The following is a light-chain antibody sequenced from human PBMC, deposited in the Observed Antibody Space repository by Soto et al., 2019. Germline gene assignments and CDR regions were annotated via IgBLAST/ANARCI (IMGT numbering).Light chain of an antibody. CDR3: SSYRSGGTFV. Sequence: QSALAQPPSVSGSPGQSIAISCTGTSSDVGGYNYVSWHQQHPGKAPKVLISVVSNRPSGVSSRFSGSKSGNTASLTISGLQGEDEADYYCSSYRSGGTFVFGSGTKV. J-gene: IGLJ1*01. V-gene: IGLV2-14*01. CDR2: VVS. CDR1: SSDVGGYNY.